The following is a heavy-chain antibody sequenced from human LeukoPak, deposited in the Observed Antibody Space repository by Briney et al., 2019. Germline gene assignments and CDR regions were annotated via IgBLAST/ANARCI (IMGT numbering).Heavy chain of an antibody. V-gene: IGHV3-9*01. J-gene: IGHJ4*02. CDR1: GFTFDDCA. Sequence: GGSLRLSCAASGFTFDDCAMHWVRQAPGKGLEWVSGISWNSGSIGYADSVKGRFTISRDNAKNSLYLQMNSLRAEDTAVYYCARNLPAADYWGQGTLVTVSS. CDR2: ISWNSGSI. D-gene: IGHD2-2*01. CDR3: ARNLPAADY.